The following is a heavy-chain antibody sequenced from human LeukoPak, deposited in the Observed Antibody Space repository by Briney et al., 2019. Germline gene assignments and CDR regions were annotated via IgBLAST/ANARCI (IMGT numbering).Heavy chain of an antibody. CDR3: ARQGVIITYFDY. CDR2: VFNSGTT. V-gene: IGHV4-39*01. J-gene: IGHJ4*02. D-gene: IGHD3-22*01. Sequence: SETLSLTCNVSGGSISSSRYLWGWIRQPPGKGLEWIGSVFNSGTTYYTSSLKSRVTIPVDTSKNQFSLKLSSVTAADTAVYYCARQGVIITYFDYWGQGILVTVSS. CDR1: GGSISSSRYL.